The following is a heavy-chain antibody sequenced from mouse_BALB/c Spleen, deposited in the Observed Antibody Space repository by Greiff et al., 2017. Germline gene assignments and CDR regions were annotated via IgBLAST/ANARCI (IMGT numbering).Heavy chain of an antibody. Sequence: EVQLVESGGGLVQPGGSLKLSCAASGFTFSSYGMSWVRQTPDKRLELVATINSNGGSTYYPDSVKGRFTISRDNAKNTLYLQMSSLKSEDTAMYYCAHRSLAYWGQGTLVTVSA. CDR1: GFTFSSYG. J-gene: IGHJ3*01. CDR3: AHRSLAY. V-gene: IGHV5-6-3*01. CDR2: INSNGGST. D-gene: IGHD2-14*01.